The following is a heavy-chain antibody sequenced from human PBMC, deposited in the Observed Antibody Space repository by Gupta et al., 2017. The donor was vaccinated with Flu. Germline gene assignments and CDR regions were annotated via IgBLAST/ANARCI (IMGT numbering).Heavy chain of an antibody. CDR2: ISWNSGSI. D-gene: IGHD5-12*01. Sequence: EVQLVESGRGLVQPGRSLRLSCAASGFTFDDYAMHWVRQVPGKGLEWVSGISWNSGSIGYADSVKGRFTISRDNAKNSLYLQMNSLRAEDTALYYCAKDRAISDDAFDIWGQGTMVTVSS. CDR3: AKDRAISDDAFDI. CDR1: GFTFDDYA. J-gene: IGHJ3*02. V-gene: IGHV3-9*01.